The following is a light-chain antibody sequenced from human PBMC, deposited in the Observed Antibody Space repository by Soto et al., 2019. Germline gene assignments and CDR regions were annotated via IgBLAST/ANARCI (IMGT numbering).Light chain of an antibody. CDR2: DNN. V-gene: IGLV1-51*01. CDR1: RSNIGSND. CDR3: GTWDSSLSAEV. J-gene: IGLJ2*01. Sequence: QSVLTQPPSVSAAPGQKVTISCSGSRSNIGSNDVSWYQQLPGTAPKLLIYDNNKRPSGIPDRFSGSKSGTSATLGITGLQTGDEADYYCGTWDSSLSAEVFGGGTKLTVL.